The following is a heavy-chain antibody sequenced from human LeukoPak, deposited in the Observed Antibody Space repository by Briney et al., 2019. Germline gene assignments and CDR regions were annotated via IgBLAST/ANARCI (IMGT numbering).Heavy chain of an antibody. CDR3: ARDRPTGASRVFLVQ. CDR2: IRYDGSNK. CDR1: GFTFSSYG. D-gene: IGHD1-26*01. Sequence: GGSLRLSCAASGFTFSSYGMHWVRQAPGKGLEWVAFIRYDGSNKYYADSVKGRFTISRDNSKNTLYLQMNSLRAEDTAVYYCARDRPTGASRVFLVQWGQGTLVTVSS. V-gene: IGHV3-30*02. J-gene: IGHJ4*02.